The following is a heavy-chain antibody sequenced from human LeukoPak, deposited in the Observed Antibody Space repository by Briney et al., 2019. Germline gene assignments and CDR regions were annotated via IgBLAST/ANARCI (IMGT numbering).Heavy chain of an antibody. Sequence: ASVKVSCKASGGTFSSYAISRVRQAPGQGLEWMGWISAYNGNTNYAQKLQGRVTMTTDTSTSTAYMELRSLRSDDTAVYYCATEGGLGYRSVNAFDIWGQGTMVTVSS. CDR2: ISAYNGNT. J-gene: IGHJ3*02. CDR3: ATEGGLGYRSVNAFDI. D-gene: IGHD2-15*01. CDR1: GGTFSSYA. V-gene: IGHV1-18*01.